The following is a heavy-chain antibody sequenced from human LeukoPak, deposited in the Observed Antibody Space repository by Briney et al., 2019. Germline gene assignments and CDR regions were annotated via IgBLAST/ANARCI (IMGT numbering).Heavy chain of an antibody. V-gene: IGHV3-21*01. CDR2: ISSSSSYI. J-gene: IGHJ3*02. Sequence: GGSLRLSCAASGFTFSSYSMNWVRQAPGKGLEWVSSISSSSSYIYYADSVKGRFTISRDNAKNSLYLQMNSLRAEGTAVYYCARVWFYDSSGYYYAGAFDIWGQGTMVTVSS. CDR1: GFTFSSYS. D-gene: IGHD3-22*01. CDR3: ARVWFYDSSGYYYAGAFDI.